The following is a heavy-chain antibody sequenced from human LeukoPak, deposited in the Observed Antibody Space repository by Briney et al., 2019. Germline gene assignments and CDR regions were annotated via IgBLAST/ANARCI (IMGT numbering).Heavy chain of an antibody. CDR1: GGSISSYY. CDR2: VYNTGST. J-gene: IGHJ5*02. CDR3: ARGSSRLNWFDP. V-gene: IGHV4-59*01. D-gene: IGHD6-13*01. Sequence: SETLSLTCTVSGGSISSYYWAWIRQPPGKGLEWIGYVYNTGSTNYNPSLKSRVTISVDTSKSQFYLKVSSVTAADTAVYYCARGSSRLNWFDPWGQGALVTVSS.